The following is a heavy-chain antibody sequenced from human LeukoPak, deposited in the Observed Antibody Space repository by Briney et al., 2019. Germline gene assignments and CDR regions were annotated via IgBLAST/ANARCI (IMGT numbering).Heavy chain of an antibody. J-gene: IGHJ3*02. CDR1: GFTFDDYA. Sequence: PGGSLRLSCAASGFTFDDYAMHWVRQAPGTGLEWVSGISWNNGSIGYADSVKGRFTISRDNAKNSLYLQSNSLSAEDTALYYCAKAPSQTRFRDAFDIWGQGTMVTVSS. D-gene: IGHD3-3*01. CDR2: ISWNNGSI. V-gene: IGHV3-9*01. CDR3: AKAPSQTRFRDAFDI.